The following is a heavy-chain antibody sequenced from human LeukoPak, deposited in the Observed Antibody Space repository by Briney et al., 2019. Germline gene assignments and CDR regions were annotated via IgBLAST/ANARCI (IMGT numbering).Heavy chain of an antibody. V-gene: IGHV1-46*01. D-gene: IGHD6-6*01. CDR1: GYTFTSYY. CDR3: ARGPVIGGHSSSSAWYFDL. J-gene: IGHJ2*01. CDR2: INPSGGST. Sequence: ASVKVSCKASGYTFTSYYMHWVRQAPGQGLEWMGIINPSGGSTGYAQKIQGRVTMTRDTSTSTVYMELSSLRSEDTAVYYCARGPVIGGHSSSSAWYFDLWGRGTLVTVSS.